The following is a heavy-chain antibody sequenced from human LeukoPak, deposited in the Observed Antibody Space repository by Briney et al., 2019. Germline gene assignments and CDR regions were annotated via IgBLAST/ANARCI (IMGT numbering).Heavy chain of an antibody. Sequence: TLSLTCTVSGGSFSSGGYYWSWIRQHPGKGLEWIGYISYSGSTYYNPSLKSRVTISVDTSKNQFSLKLSSVTAADTAVYYCVRDSGSYYFDYWGQGTLVTVSS. CDR1: GGSFSSGGYY. V-gene: IGHV4-31*03. J-gene: IGHJ4*02. D-gene: IGHD1-26*01. CDR2: ISYSGST. CDR3: VRDSGSYYFDY.